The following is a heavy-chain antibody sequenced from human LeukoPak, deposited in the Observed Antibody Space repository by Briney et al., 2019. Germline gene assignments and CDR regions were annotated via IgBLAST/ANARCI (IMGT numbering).Heavy chain of an antibody. V-gene: IGHV1-2*02. CDR1: GYTFTGYY. J-gene: IGHJ4*02. CDR2: INPNSGGT. Sequence: ASVKVSCKASGYTFTGYYMHWVRQAPGQGLEWMGWINPNSGGTNYAQKFQGRVTMTRHTSISTAYMELSRLRSGYTAVYYCARSPDYGDPLGFDYWGQGTLVTVSS. D-gene: IGHD4-17*01. CDR3: ARSPDYGDPLGFDY.